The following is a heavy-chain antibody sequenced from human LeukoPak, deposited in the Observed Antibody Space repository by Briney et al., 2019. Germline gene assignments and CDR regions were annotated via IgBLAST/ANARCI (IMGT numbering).Heavy chain of an antibody. V-gene: IGHV4-30-4*01. CDR2: IYYSGST. J-gene: IGHJ6*02. Sequence: SETLSLTCIVSGGSVSSANYYWSWIRQPPGKGLEWIGYIYYSGSTYYNPSLKSRVTISVDTSKNQFSLKLSSVTAADTAVYYCASAQRYSGYVYYYYGMDVWGQGTTVTVSS. CDR1: GGSVSSANYY. D-gene: IGHD5-12*01. CDR3: ASAQRYSGYVYYYYGMDV.